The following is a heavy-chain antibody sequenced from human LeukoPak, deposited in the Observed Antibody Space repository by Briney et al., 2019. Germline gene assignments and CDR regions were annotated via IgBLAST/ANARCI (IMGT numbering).Heavy chain of an antibody. CDR3: ASSDFWSGYRLDY. CDR1: GGSISSYY. CDR2: IYYSGST. J-gene: IGHJ4*02. Sequence: PSETLSLTCIVSGGSISSYYWSWIRQPPEKGLEWIGYIYYSGSTNYNPSLKSRVTISVDTSKNQFSLKLSSVTAADTAVYYCASSDFWSGYRLDYWGQGTLVTVSS. D-gene: IGHD3-3*01. V-gene: IGHV4-59*01.